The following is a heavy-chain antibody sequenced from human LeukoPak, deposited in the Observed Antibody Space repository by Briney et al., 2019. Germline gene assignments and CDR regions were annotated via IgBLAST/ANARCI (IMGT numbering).Heavy chain of an antibody. D-gene: IGHD2-2*01. J-gene: IGHJ4*01. CDR1: GFTFSTYD. V-gene: IGHV3-30-3*01. CDR2: TSSDGTDK. Sequence: GGSLRLSCAASGFTFSTYDMHWVRHAPGKGLEWVAVTSSDGTDKYYPDSVKGRFTISRDNSKNTLYLQVNSLRPEDTGVYYCARDPVPAAARHFDYWGQGTLVTVSS. CDR3: ARDPVPAAARHFDY.